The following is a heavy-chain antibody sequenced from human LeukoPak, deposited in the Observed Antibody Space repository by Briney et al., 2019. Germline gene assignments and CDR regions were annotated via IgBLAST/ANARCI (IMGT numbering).Heavy chain of an antibody. CDR2: INTNTGNP. CDR1: GYTFTNYA. D-gene: IGHD2-21*02. J-gene: IGHJ4*02. Sequence: ASVKVSCKASGYTFTNYAMSWMRQAPGQGLEWMGWINTNTGNPTHAQGFTGRFVFSLDTTVSTAYLQISSLTAEDTAVYYCARVGGRYCGGDCWTDCWGQGTLVTVSS. CDR3: ARVGGRYCGGDCWTDC. V-gene: IGHV7-4-1*02.